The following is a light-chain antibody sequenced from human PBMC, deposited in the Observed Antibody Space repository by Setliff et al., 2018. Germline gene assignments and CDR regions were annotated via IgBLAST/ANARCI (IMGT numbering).Light chain of an antibody. CDR1: RSDVGGYNF. V-gene: IGLV2-11*01. CDR3: CSYAGNYISV. Sequence: QSALAQPPSASGSPGQSVTISCTGTRSDVGGYNFVSWYQQHPGKAPKLIIYDVSKRPSGVPDRFSGSKSGNTASLTISGLQAEDEADYSCCSYAGNYISVFGTGTKVTVL. CDR2: DVS. J-gene: IGLJ1*01.